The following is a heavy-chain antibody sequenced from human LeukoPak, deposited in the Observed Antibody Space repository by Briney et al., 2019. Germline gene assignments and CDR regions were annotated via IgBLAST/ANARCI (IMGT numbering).Heavy chain of an antibody. CDR2: ISGSGGST. D-gene: IGHD2-15*01. CDR3: AKGYCSGGSCYFDY. Sequence: GGSLRLSCAASGFTFSSYAMSWVRQAPGKGLEWVSAISGSGGSTYYADSVKGRFTISRDNSKSTLYLQMNSLRAEDTAVYYCAKGYCSGGSCYFDYWGQGTLVTVSS. CDR1: GFTFSSYA. J-gene: IGHJ4*02. V-gene: IGHV3-23*01.